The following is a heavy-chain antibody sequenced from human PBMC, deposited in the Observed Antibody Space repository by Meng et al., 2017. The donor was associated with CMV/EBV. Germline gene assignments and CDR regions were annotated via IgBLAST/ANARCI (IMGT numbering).Heavy chain of an antibody. CDR2: IRYGGSNT. J-gene: IGHJ4*02. D-gene: IGHD1-26*01. V-gene: IGHV3-30*02. CDR1: GFRFSAYG. Sequence: GGSLRLSCAASGFRFSAYGMHWVRQAPGKGLEWVTFIRYGGSNTYYADSVKGRLTISRDNSRNRLFLQMNSLRPEDTAVYYCARGASGTYFFDSWGQGTLVTVSS. CDR3: ARGASGTYFFDS.